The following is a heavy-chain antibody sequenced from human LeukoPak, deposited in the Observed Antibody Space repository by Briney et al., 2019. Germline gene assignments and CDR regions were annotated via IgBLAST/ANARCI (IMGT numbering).Heavy chain of an antibody. J-gene: IGHJ4*02. CDR2: IGGSGGRT. CDR1: GFTFSSFA. CDR3: AKKTHYYDSSGYYDY. D-gene: IGHD3-22*01. Sequence: GGSLRLSCAASGFTFSSFAMSWVRQAPGKGLEWVSAIGGSGGRTYSADSVKGRLTISRANSRNTLYLQMNSLRAEDMAVYYCAKKTHYYDSSGYYDYWGQGTLVTVSS. V-gene: IGHV3-23*01.